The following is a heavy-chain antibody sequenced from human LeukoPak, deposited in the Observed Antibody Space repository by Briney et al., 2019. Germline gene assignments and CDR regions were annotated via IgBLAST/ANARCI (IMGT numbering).Heavy chain of an antibody. D-gene: IGHD2-15*01. CDR2: ISTSSSYI. CDR1: GFIFSSYT. Sequence: GGSLRLSCAASGFIFSSYTMNWVRRAPGKGLEWVSSISTSSSYIYYADSVRGRFTISRDNAKNSLYLQMNSLRAEDTAVYSCARGADGVSSNSRGWFDPWGQGTLVTVSS. V-gene: IGHV3-21*01. CDR3: ARGADGVSSNSRGWFDP. J-gene: IGHJ5*02.